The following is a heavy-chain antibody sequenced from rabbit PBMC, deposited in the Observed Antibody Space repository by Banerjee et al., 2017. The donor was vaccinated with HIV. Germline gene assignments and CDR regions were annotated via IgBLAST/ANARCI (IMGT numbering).Heavy chain of an antibody. CDR2: IYAGSSGST. D-gene: IGHD4-1*01. J-gene: IGHJ4*01. V-gene: IGHV1S45*01. CDR1: GIDFSSYYY. CDR3: ARDLAGVVGWNFGL. Sequence: QEQLVESGGGLVQPEGSLTLTCKASGIDFSSYYYMSWVRQAPGKGLEWIGCIYAGSSGSTYYASWVNGRFTISKTSSTTVTLQMTSLTAADTATYFCARDLAGVVGWNFGLWGPGTLVTVS.